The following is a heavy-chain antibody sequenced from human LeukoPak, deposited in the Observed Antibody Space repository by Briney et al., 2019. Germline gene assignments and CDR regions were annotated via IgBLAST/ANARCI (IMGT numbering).Heavy chain of an antibody. J-gene: IGHJ4*02. Sequence: SETLSLTCTVSGGSISRYYWSWIRQPAGKGLEWIGRIYTSGSTNYNPSLKSRVTMSVDTSKNQFSLKLSSVTAADTAVYYCAREAYYGSGSYYKSAFDYWGQGTLVTVSS. CDR2: IYTSGST. D-gene: IGHD3-10*01. V-gene: IGHV4-4*07. CDR3: AREAYYGSGSYYKSAFDY. CDR1: GGSISRYY.